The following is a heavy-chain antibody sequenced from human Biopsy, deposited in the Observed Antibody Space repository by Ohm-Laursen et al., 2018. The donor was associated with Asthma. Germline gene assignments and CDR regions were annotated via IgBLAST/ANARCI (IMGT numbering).Heavy chain of an antibody. CDR3: AKSADYYESTDYLDF. CDR2: ISWNSGNI. CDR1: GFSFDDCA. V-gene: IGHV3-9*01. D-gene: IGHD3-22*01. J-gene: IGHJ4*01. Sequence: SLRLSCAASGFSFDDCAMHWVRHAPGKGLEWVSSISWNSGNIDYADSVKGRFTISRDNAKNSLYLQMQSLRPEDTAFYYCAKSADYYESTDYLDFWGRGTLVTVSS.